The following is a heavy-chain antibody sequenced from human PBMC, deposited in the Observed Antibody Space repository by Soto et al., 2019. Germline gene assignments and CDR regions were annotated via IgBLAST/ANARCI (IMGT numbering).Heavy chain of an antibody. CDR3: AKDHVAGYGYHRFDY. CDR1: GFTFSSYA. Sequence: GGSLRLSCAASGFTFSSYAMSWVRQAPGKGLEWVSAISGSGGSTYYADSVMGRFTISRDNSKNTLYLQMNSLRAEDTAVYYCAKDHVAGYGYHRFDYWGQGTLVTVSS. V-gene: IGHV3-23*01. D-gene: IGHD5-18*01. J-gene: IGHJ4*02. CDR2: ISGSGGST.